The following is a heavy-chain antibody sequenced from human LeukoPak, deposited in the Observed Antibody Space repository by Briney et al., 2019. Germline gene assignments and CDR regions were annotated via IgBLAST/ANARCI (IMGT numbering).Heavy chain of an antibody. J-gene: IGHJ6*02. CDR3: ARDLQLEYYYGMDV. CDR1: GFTFSSYA. CDR2: ISYDGSNK. D-gene: IGHD6-13*01. V-gene: IGHV3-30-3*01. Sequence: GGSLRLSCAASGFTFSSYAMHWVRQAPGKGLEWVAVISYDGSNKYYADSVRGRFTISRDNSKNTLYLQMNSLRAEDTAVYYCARDLQLEYYYGMDVWGQGTTVTVSS.